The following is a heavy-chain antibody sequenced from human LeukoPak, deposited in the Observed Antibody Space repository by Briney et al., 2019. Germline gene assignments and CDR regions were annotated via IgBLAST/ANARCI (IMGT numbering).Heavy chain of an antibody. CDR2: IYYSGST. V-gene: IGHV4-59*01. CDR1: GGSISSYY. CDR3: ARASYCGGDCSIPPDY. J-gene: IGHJ4*02. D-gene: IGHD2-21*02. Sequence: SETLSLTCTVSGGSISSYYWSWLRQPPGKGLEWIGYIYYSGSTNYNPSLKSRVTISVDTSKNQFSLKLSSVTAADTAVYYCARASYCGGDCSIPPDYWGQGTLVTVSS.